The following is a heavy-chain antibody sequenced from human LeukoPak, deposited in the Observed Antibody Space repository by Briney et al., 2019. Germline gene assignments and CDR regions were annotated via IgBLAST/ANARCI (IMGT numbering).Heavy chain of an antibody. Sequence: ASVKVSCKASGSTFTNFAMNWVRQAPGQGLEWMGWIKTNTGNPTYAKGFTGRFVFSLDTSVSTAYLQISSLKAEDTAVYYCARDPNHYYDSSGYYGDYWGQGTLVTVSS. CDR1: GSTFTNFA. CDR3: ARDPNHYYDSSGYYGDY. CDR2: IKTNTGNP. J-gene: IGHJ4*02. D-gene: IGHD3-22*01. V-gene: IGHV7-4-1*02.